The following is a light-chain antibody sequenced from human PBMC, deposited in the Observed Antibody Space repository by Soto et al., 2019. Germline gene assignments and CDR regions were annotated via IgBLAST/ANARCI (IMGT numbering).Light chain of an antibody. CDR2: EVS. CDR3: SSFTISTTRV. V-gene: IGLV2-14*01. J-gene: IGLJ1*01. CDR1: NSDVGGYNY. Sequence: QSVLTQPASVSGSPGQSITISCTGTNSDVGGYNYVSWYQQHPGKAPKLIISEVSNRPSGVSSRFSGSKSANTASLTISGLQAEDEAGYYCSSFTISTTRVFGTGTKLTVL.